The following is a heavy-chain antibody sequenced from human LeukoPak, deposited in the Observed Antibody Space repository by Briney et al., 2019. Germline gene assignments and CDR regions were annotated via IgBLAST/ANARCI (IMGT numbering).Heavy chain of an antibody. V-gene: IGHV3-7*01. Sequence: LPGGSLRLSCAASGFTFSSYWMSWVRQAPGKGLEWVANIKEDGSEKYYVDSVKGRFTISRDNAKNSLYLQMNSLRAEDTAVYYCARVGNWGYWDFDYWGQGTLVTVSS. CDR3: ARVGNWGYWDFDY. J-gene: IGHJ4*02. D-gene: IGHD7-27*01. CDR2: IKEDGSEK. CDR1: GFTFSSYW.